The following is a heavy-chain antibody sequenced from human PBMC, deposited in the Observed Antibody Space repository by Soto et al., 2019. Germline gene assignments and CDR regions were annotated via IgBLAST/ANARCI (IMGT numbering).Heavy chain of an antibody. CDR3: ARSRRGAYSSGWYSPSGYYNYGIDV. CDR1: GYSFTTYW. V-gene: IGHV5-51*01. D-gene: IGHD6-19*01. Sequence: PGEFLKISCKASGYSFTTYWIGWVRQMTGKGLEWMGIIYPGDSETKYSPSLQGKVTISADTSISTAYLQWTSLKASDTAMYYCARSRRGAYSSGWYSPSGYYNYGIDVWGQGPKVTVS. CDR2: IYPGDSET. J-gene: IGHJ6*02.